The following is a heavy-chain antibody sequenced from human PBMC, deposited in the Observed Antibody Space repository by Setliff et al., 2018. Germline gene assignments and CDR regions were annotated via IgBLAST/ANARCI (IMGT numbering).Heavy chain of an antibody. Sequence: SETLSLTCTVSGDSISDASIMAWIRQPPGKGLEFIGYVFYNGAAKYDPSLKSRVTMSVDTSKSQFSLRLSSVTAADTAVYYCARKVEQWLTPHFDYWGQGALVTVSS. CDR3: ARKVEQWLTPHFDY. V-gene: IGHV4-59*01. J-gene: IGHJ4*02. CDR2: VFYNGAA. D-gene: IGHD6-19*01. CDR1: GDSISDAS.